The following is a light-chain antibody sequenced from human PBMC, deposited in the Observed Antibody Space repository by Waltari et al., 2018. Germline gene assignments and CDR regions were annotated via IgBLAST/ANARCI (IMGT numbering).Light chain of an antibody. CDR1: SSDVGNYKR. CDR2: AVS. V-gene: IGLV2-23*02. CDR3: SSYAGSSKGV. J-gene: IGLJ2*01. Sequence: QSALTQPASVSGSPGQSITISCTGTSSDVGNYKRVSWYQQHPSKAPKLMLYAVSKRPSGVSDRFSASKSGDMASLTISGLQPEDEAEYFCSSYAGSSKGVFGGGTKVTVL.